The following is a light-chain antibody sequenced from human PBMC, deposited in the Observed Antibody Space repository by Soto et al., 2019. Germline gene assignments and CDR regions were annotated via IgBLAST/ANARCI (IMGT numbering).Light chain of an antibody. V-gene: IGKV3-20*01. CDR1: QSVSSTL. J-gene: IGKJ1*01. Sequence: ELVLTQSPVALSLSSGDRATLSCRASQSVSSTLLTWYQQKPGQAPRLLIYGVSSRATGIPDRFSGSGSGTDVTLTISRVEPEDFAVYFCQHYGDSSWTFGQGSRVEI. CDR3: QHYGDSSWT. CDR2: GVS.